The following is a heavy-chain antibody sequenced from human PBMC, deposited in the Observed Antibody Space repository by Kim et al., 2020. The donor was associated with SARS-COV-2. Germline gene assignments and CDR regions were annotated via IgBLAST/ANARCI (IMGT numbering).Heavy chain of an antibody. CDR1: GGSISSGSYY. CDR2: IYTSGST. J-gene: IGHJ4*02. Sequence: SETLSLTCTVSGGSISSGSYYWSWIRQPAGKGLEWIGRIYTSGSTNYNPSLKSRVTISVDTSKNQFSLKLSSVTAADTAVYYCAWGYYDSSGYDYWGQGTLVTVSS. V-gene: IGHV4-61*02. CDR3: AWGYYDSSGYDY. D-gene: IGHD3-22*01.